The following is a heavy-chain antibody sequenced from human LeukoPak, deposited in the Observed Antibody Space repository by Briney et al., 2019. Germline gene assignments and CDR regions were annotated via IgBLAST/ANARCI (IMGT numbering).Heavy chain of an antibody. Sequence: ASVKVSCKAFGYTFTGYYMHWVRQAPGQGLEWMGWINPNSGGTNYAQKFQGWVTMTRDTSISTAYMELSRLRSDDTAVYYCARSLNRVWFGELLFAYWGQGTLVTVSS. D-gene: IGHD3-10*01. V-gene: IGHV1-2*04. J-gene: IGHJ4*02. CDR3: ARSLNRVWFGELLFAY. CDR2: INPNSGGT. CDR1: GYTFTGYY.